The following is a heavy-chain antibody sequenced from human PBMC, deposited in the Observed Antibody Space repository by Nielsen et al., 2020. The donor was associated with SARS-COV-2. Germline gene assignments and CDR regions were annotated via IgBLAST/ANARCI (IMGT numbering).Heavy chain of an antibody. J-gene: IGHJ6*02. V-gene: IGHV1-18*04. Sequence: ASVKVSCKASGYSFTSYSISWVRQAPGQGLEWMGLISGYNGDTKYAQKFQGRVTMTTDTSTRTAYMELRRLRYEDTAVYYCARVKGTHGGSYLDVWGQGTAVTVSS. CDR3: ARVKGTHGGSYLDV. CDR2: ISGYNGDT. CDR1: GYSFTSYS. D-gene: IGHD2-15*01.